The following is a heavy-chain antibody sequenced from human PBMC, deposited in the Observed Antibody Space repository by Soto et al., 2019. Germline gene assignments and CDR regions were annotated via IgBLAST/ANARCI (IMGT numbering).Heavy chain of an antibody. CDR1: GDSVSSNSAA. D-gene: IGHD6-6*01. J-gene: IGHJ6*02. V-gene: IGHV6-1*01. Sequence: SQNLSLTCAISGDSVSSNSAAWNWIRQSPSRGLEWLGRTYYRSKWYNDYAVSVKSRITINPDTSKNQFYLQLNSVTPEDTAVYYCARVLYSSSSYYYYGMDVWGQGTTVTVSS. CDR2: TYYRSKWYN. CDR3: ARVLYSSSSYYYYGMDV.